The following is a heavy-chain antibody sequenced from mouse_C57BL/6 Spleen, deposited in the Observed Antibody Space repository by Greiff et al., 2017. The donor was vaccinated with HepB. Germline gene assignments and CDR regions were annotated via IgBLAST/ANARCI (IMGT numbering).Heavy chain of an antibody. CDR3: ARGAAQAGFAY. V-gene: IGHV1-69*01. Sequence: QVHVKQPGAELVMPGASVKLSCKASGYTFTSYWMHWVKQRPGQGLEWIGEIDPSDSYTNYNQKFKGKSTLTVDKSSSTAYMQLSSLTSEDSAVYYCARGAAQAGFAYWGQGTLVTVSA. J-gene: IGHJ3*01. CDR1: GYTFTSYW. D-gene: IGHD3-2*02. CDR2: IDPSDSYT.